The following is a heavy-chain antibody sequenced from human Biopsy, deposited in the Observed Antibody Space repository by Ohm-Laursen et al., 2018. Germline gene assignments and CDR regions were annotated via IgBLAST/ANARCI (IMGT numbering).Heavy chain of an antibody. J-gene: IGHJ5*01. CDR3: ARTPLWDGGGYDSPHFDS. CDR1: GGSMSSGAYN. Sequence: TLSLTCSVSGGSMSSGAYNWNWVRQHPGKGLEWIGSVFDSGSTYYSPSLEGRLTISIDTPKNQFSLKLTSVTAADTAVYYCARTPLWDGGGYDSPHFDSWGQGTLVTVSS. D-gene: IGHD3-22*01. V-gene: IGHV4-31*03. CDR2: VFDSGST.